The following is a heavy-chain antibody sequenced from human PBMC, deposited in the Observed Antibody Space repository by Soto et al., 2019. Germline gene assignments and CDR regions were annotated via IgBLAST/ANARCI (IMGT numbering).Heavy chain of an antibody. CDR2: ISAYNGNT. J-gene: IGHJ5*02. D-gene: IGHD3-22*01. CDR1: GYTFTSYA. CDR3: ARVKGSGYHNWFDP. V-gene: IGHV1-18*01. Sequence: ASVKVSCKASGYTFTSYAMHWVRQAPGQGPEWMGWISAYNGNTNYAQKLQGRVTMTTDTSTSTAYMELRSLRSDDTAMYYCARVKGSGYHNWFDPWGQGTLVTVSS.